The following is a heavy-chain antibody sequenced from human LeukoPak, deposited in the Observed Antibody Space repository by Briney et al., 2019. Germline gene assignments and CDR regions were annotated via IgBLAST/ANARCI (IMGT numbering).Heavy chain of an antibody. CDR2: IRSKAYGCTK. J-gene: IGHJ4*02. CDR3: TREYEFSSAYYYDSSGYTLFGY. V-gene: IGHV3-49*04. D-gene: IGHD3-22*01. CDR1: GFTFGDYA. Sequence: PGRSLRLSCTASGFTFGDYAMSWVRQAPGKGLEWVGFIRSKAYGCTKEYAASVKGRFTISRDDSKSIAYLQMNSLKTEDTAVYYCTREYEFSSAYYYDSSGYTLFGYWGQGTLVTVSS.